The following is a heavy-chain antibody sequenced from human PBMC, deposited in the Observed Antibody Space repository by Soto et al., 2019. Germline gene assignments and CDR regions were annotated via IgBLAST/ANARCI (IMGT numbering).Heavy chain of an antibody. CDR3: ARYCSGGSCYSSHFDY. J-gene: IGHJ4*02. CDR2: IFYSGST. D-gene: IGHD2-15*01. V-gene: IGHV4-31*03. Sequence: QVQLQESGPGLVKPSQTLALTCTVSGGSISSGGYYWSWIRQHPVKGLEWIGYIFYSGSTYYNPSLTSRVTISVDTSKNQFSLKLSSVTAADTAVYYCARYCSGGSCYSSHFDYWGQGTLVTVSS. CDR1: GGSISSGGYY.